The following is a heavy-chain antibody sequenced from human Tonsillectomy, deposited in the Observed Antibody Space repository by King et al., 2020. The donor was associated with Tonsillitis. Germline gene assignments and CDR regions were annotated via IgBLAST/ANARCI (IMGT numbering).Heavy chain of an antibody. CDR2: ISNDGSNK. V-gene: IGHV3-30-3*01. CDR1: GFSFNNYA. J-gene: IGHJ4*02. D-gene: IGHD3-3*01. Sequence: QLVQSGGGVVQPGRSLRLSCAASGFSFNNYALHWVRQAPGKGLEWVAVISNDGSNKYYADSVKGRFTISRDNSKNTVYVLMNSLRAEDTAGYYCAKEEHFGDLWGGFFDSGGRDTLATDSS. CDR3: AKEEHFGDLWGGFFDS.